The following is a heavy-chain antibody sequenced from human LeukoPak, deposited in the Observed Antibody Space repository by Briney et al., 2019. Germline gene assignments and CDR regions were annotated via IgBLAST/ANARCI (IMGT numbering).Heavy chain of an antibody. V-gene: IGHV3-21*01. Sequence: GGSLRLSCAASGFTVSSNYMSWVRQAPGKGLEWVSFISTSSSYIHNADSVKGRFTISRDNAENSLYLQMNSLRAEDTAVYYCTRGGRYTSYYWQYWGLGTLVTVSS. CDR2: ISTSSSYI. J-gene: IGHJ4*02. D-gene: IGHD1-26*01. CDR3: TRGGRYTSYYWQY. CDR1: GFTVSSNY.